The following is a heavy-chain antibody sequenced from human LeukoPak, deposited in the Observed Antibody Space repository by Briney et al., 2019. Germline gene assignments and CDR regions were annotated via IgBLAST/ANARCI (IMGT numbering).Heavy chain of an antibody. V-gene: IGHV3-30*04. Sequence: GGSLRLSCAASGFTFSSYAMHWVRQAPGKELEWAAVISYDGSNKYYADSVKVRFTISRDNSKNTLYLQMNSLRAEDTAVYYCARGPASLAEYFQHWGQGTLVTVSS. CDR1: GFTFSSYA. CDR3: ARGPASLAEYFQH. J-gene: IGHJ1*01. CDR2: ISYDGSNK.